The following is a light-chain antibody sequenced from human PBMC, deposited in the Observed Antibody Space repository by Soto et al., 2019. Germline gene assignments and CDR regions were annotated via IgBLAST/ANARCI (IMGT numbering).Light chain of an antibody. J-gene: IGKJ1*01. CDR3: QKYNRAPWT. V-gene: IGKV1-27*01. CDR1: QGISNY. CDR2: AAS. Sequence: DIQMTQSPSSLSASVGDRVTITCRASQGISNYLAWYQQKPGKVPKLLIYAASTLQSGVPSRFSGSGSGTDFTLTISSLQPEDVSNYDCQKYNRAPWTFGQGTKVEIK.